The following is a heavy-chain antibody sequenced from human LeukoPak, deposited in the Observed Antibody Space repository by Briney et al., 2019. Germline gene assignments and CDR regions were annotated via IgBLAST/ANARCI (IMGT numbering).Heavy chain of an antibody. D-gene: IGHD1-26*01. V-gene: IGHV5-51*01. Sequence: GESLKISCKGSGYSFNSYRVGWVRQMPGKGLEWMGIIYPGDSDTRYSPSFQGQVTISADKSISTAYLQWSSLKASDTAMYYCVWYSGSYTPDYWGQRTLVTVSS. CDR1: GYSFNSYR. J-gene: IGHJ4*02. CDR3: VWYSGSYTPDY. CDR2: IYPGDSDT.